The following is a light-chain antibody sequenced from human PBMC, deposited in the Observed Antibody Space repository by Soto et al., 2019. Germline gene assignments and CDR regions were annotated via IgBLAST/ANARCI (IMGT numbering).Light chain of an antibody. J-gene: IGLJ1*01. CDR1: SSDVGSYNF. CDR3: CSSAGSSTYV. V-gene: IGLV2-23*02. CDR2: EVS. Sequence: QSVLTQPASVSGSPGQSITISCTGTSSDVGSYNFVSWYQQHPGKAPKLMIYEVSKRPSGVSNRFSGSKSGNTASLTISGLQAEDEAYYYCCSSAGSSTYVFGTGTKVTVL.